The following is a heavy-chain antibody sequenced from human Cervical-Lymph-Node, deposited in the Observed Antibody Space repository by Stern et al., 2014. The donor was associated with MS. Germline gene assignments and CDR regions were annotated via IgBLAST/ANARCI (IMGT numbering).Heavy chain of an antibody. D-gene: IGHD3-16*01. V-gene: IGHV1-69*01. CDR2: ISPIFGTA. J-gene: IGHJ4*02. Sequence: VQLEESGAEVKKSGSSPKVSCKASGGTLRSYVITWARQASGQGPEWMGEISPIFGTATYAQQFQGRVTITADEYTSTVYMELSSLRSEDTAVYYCARNVGDTTLGHWGQGSQVIVSS. CDR1: GGTLRSYV. CDR3: ARNVGDTTLGH.